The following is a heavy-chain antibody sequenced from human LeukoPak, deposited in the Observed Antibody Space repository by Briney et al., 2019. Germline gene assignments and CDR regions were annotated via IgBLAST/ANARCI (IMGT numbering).Heavy chain of an antibody. V-gene: IGHV3-23*01. CDR2: LSGSGDRT. CDR3: AKDRVGALLYLDS. J-gene: IGHJ4*02. CDR1: GFTFSNYA. D-gene: IGHD1-26*01. Sequence: GGSLRLSCAASGFTFSNYAMSWVRQAPGKGLEWLSALSGSGDRTYYADSVKGRFTISRDNSKNTLYLQMNSLRAEDTAVYSCAKDRVGALLYLDSWGQGTLVTVSS.